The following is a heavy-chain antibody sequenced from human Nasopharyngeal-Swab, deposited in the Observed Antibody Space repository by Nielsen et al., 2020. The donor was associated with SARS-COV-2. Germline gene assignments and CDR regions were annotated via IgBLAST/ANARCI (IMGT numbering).Heavy chain of an antibody. Sequence: WIRQPPGKGLEWIGSIYYSGSTYYNPSLKSRVTISVDTSKNQFSLKLSSVTAADTAVYYCARQETGGYQYYFDCWGQGTLVTVSS. CDR2: IYYSGST. D-gene: IGHD5-12*01. CDR3: ARQETGGYQYYFDC. J-gene: IGHJ4*02. V-gene: IGHV4-39*01.